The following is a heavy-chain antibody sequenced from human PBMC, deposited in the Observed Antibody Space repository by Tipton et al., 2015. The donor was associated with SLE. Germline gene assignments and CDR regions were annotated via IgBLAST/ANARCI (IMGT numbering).Heavy chain of an antibody. Sequence: TLSLTCTVSGGSISSGGYYWSWIRQPPGKGLEWIGYIYYSGSTNYNPSLKSRVTISVDTSKNQFSLKLSSVTAADTAVYYCARNRGYCGGDRYSSFDYWGQGTLVTVSS. J-gene: IGHJ4*02. CDR2: IYYSGST. CDR3: ARNRGYCGGDRYSSFDY. D-gene: IGHD2-21*01. V-gene: IGHV4-61*08. CDR1: GGSISSGGYY.